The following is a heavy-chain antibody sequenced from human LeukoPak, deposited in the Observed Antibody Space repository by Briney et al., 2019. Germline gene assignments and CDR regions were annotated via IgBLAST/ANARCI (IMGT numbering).Heavy chain of an antibody. CDR2: ISYDGSNK. CDR1: GFTFSSYA. D-gene: IGHD6-19*01. CDR3: ARDRGAVAGPYGMDV. Sequence: PGRSLRLSCAASGFTFSSYAMHWVRQAPGKGLEWVAVISYDGSNKYYADSVKGRFTISGDNSKNTLYLQMNSLRAGDMAVYYCARDRGAVAGPYGMDVWGKGTTVTVSS. J-gene: IGHJ6*04. V-gene: IGHV3-30*04.